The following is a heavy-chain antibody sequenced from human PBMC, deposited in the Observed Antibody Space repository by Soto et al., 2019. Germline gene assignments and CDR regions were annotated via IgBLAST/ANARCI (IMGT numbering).Heavy chain of an antibody. Sequence: PSETLSLTCTVSGGSISSGGYYWSWIRQHPGKGLEWIGYIYYSGSTYYNPSPKSRVTISVDTSKNQFSLKLSSVTAADTAVYYCARLRVVRGVNHQLWFDPWGQGTLVTVSS. V-gene: IGHV4-31*03. CDR2: IYYSGST. D-gene: IGHD3-10*01. CDR1: GGSISSGGYY. J-gene: IGHJ5*02. CDR3: ARLRVVRGVNHQLWFDP.